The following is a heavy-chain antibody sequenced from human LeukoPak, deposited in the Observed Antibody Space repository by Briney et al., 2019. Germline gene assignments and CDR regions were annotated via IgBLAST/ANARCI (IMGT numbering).Heavy chain of an antibody. D-gene: IGHD6-6*01. CDR3: ARGREYSSSYYFYYYYMDV. J-gene: IGHJ6*03. CDR2: INTNTGNP. V-gene: IGHV7-4-1*02. Sequence: ASVKVSCKASGYSFTNYAMNWVRQAPGQGLGWMGWINTNTGNPTYAQGFTGRFVFSLDTSVRTAYLQISSLKAEDTAVYYCARGREYSSSYYFYYYYMDVWGKGATVTISS. CDR1: GYSFTNYA.